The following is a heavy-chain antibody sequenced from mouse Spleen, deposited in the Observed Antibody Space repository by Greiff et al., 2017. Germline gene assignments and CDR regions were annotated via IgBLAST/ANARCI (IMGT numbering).Heavy chain of an antibody. D-gene: IGHD2-1*01. J-gene: IGHJ3*01. CDR3: ARGIYYGNYGWFAY. Sequence: QVQLQQSGPELVKPGASVKISCKASGYSFTSYYIHWVKQRPGQGLEWIGWIYPGSGNTKYNEKFKGKATLTADTSSSTAYMQLSSLTSEDSAVYYCARGIYYGNYGWFAYWGQGTLVTVSA. CDR1: GYSFTSYY. V-gene: IGHV1-66*01. CDR2: IYPGSGNT.